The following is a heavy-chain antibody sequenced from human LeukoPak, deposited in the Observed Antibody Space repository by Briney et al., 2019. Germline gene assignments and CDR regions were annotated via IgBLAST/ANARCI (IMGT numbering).Heavy chain of an antibody. Sequence: PGRSLRLSCVASGFTFSDYGIHWVRQARGRGVEWGAVISYDGRKMKYADSVKGRFTISRDNSKDTLSLHMNTLRTEDTAVYYCARDYYDSSGYYYLPDYWGQGTLVTVSS. CDR1: GFTFSDYG. CDR2: ISYDGRKM. D-gene: IGHD3-22*01. J-gene: IGHJ4*02. V-gene: IGHV3-30*03. CDR3: ARDYYDSSGYYYLPDY.